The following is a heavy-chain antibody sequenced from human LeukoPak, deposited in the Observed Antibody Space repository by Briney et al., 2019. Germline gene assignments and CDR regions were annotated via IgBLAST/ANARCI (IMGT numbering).Heavy chain of an antibody. Sequence: SVKVSCKASGGTFSSYAINWVRQAPGQGLEWMGGIIPVFGTTNYAQKFQGRLTVTADESATTAYMELSSLKSEDTAIYYCARGPSDYYQSARNRFFDYWGQGTLVTVSS. CDR2: IIPVFGTT. D-gene: IGHD3-10*01. CDR3: ARGPSDYYQSARNRFFDY. J-gene: IGHJ4*02. V-gene: IGHV1-69*13. CDR1: GGTFSSYA.